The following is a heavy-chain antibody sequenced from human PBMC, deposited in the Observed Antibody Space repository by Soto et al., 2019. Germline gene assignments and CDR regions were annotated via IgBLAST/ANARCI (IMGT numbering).Heavy chain of an antibody. D-gene: IGHD4-4*01. CDR2: IIPIFGTA. Sequence: SVKVSCKASGGTFSSYASIWLRQAPRQGLEWMGGIIPIFGTANYAQKFQGRVTITADKSTSTAYMELSSLRYEDTAVYYCARVPPTVTTSYYYYGMDVWGQGTTVTVSS. CDR1: GGTFSSYA. V-gene: IGHV1-69*06. J-gene: IGHJ6*02. CDR3: ARVPPTVTTSYYYYGMDV.